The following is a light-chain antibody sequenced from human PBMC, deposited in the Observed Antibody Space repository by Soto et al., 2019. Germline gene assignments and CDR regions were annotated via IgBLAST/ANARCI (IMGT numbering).Light chain of an antibody. CDR3: QRYDNHLLT. CDR2: DAS. V-gene: IGKV1-33*01. CDR1: QDISNY. Sequence: DIQMTQSPSSLSASVGDRVTITCQASQDISNYLNWYQQKPGKAPKLLIYDASNLETGVPSRFSGSGSGTDFSCAIGSLQPEDIGKYYCQRYDNHLLTFGGGTKVDIK. J-gene: IGKJ4*01.